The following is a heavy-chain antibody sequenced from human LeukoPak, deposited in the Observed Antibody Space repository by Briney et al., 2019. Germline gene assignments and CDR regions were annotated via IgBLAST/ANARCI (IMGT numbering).Heavy chain of an antibody. D-gene: IGHD2-21*01. Sequence: PGGSLRLSCAASGFTFSDYFMSWIRQAPGKGLEWVSYISSSTSYTYHIDSVKGRFTISRDNAKNPLYLQMNSLRAEDTAVYYCARDRVSARAFDIWGQGTMVTVSS. J-gene: IGHJ3*02. CDR3: ARDRVSARAFDI. V-gene: IGHV3-11*06. CDR1: GFTFSDYF. CDR2: ISSSTSYT.